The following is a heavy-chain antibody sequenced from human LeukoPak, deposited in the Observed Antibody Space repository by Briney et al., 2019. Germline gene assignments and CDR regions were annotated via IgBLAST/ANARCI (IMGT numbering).Heavy chain of an antibody. CDR3: ARHPSVATTTPDY. CDR1: GYSFTSYW. CDR2: IYPGDSDT. D-gene: IGHD5-12*01. V-gene: IGHV5-51*01. J-gene: IGHJ4*02. Sequence: PGESLKISCKGSGYSFTSYWIGWVRQMPGKGLEWMGIIYPGDSDTRYSPSFQGQVTTSADKSISTAYLQWSSLKASDTAMYYCARHPSVATTTPDYWGQGTLVTVSS.